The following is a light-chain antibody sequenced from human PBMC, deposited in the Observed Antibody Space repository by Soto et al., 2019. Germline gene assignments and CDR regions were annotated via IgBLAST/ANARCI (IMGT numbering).Light chain of an antibody. CDR2: DAS. CDR3: QQRFKWPRFT. CDR1: QSVSSY. V-gene: IGKV3-11*01. Sequence: EIVLTQSPATLSLSPGERATLSCRASQSVSSYLAWYQQKPGQAPRLLIYDASNRATGIPAKFSGGGSGTDLTLTISSLEPEDFAVDYCQQRFKWPRFTFGQGTKLEIK. J-gene: IGKJ2*01.